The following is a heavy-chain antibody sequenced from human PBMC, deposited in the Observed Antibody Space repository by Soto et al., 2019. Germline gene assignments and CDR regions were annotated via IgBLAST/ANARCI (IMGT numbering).Heavy chain of an antibody. D-gene: IGHD3-3*01. CDR3: ARAPLYYDFWSGLESDY. CDR1: GYTFTSYA. V-gene: IGHV1-18*01. CDR2: ISTYNGTT. Sequence: ASVKVSCTASGYTFTSYAMDWVRQAPGQGLEWMGWISTYNGTTNYAQKLQGRVTMTTDTSTSTAYMELRSLRSDDTAVYYCARAPLYYDFWSGLESDYWGQGTLVTVSS. J-gene: IGHJ4*02.